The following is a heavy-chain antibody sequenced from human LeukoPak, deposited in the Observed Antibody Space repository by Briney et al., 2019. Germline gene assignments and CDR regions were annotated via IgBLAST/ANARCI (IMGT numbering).Heavy chain of an antibody. CDR2: IYYSGST. CDR1: GGSISSYY. V-gene: IGHV4-59*08. Sequence: PSETLSLTCTVSGGSISSYYWSWIWQPPGKGLEWIGYIYYSGSTNYNPSLKSRVTISVDTSKNQFSLKLRSVTAADTAVYYCARAVAVAGTLDYWGQGTLVTVSS. D-gene: IGHD6-19*01. CDR3: ARAVAVAGTLDY. J-gene: IGHJ4*02.